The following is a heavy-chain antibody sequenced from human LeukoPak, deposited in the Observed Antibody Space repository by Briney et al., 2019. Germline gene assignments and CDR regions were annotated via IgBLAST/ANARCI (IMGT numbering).Heavy chain of an antibody. CDR3: AKIWLGYSDY. V-gene: IGHV4-30-2*01. Sequence: PSETLSLTCTVSGGSISSGGYYWSWIRQPPGKGLEWIGYIYHSGSTYYNPSLKSRVTISVDRSKNQFSLKLSSVTAEDTAVYYCAKIWLGYSDYWGQGTLVTVSS. CDR2: IYHSGST. J-gene: IGHJ4*02. D-gene: IGHD3-16*01. CDR1: GGSISSGGYY.